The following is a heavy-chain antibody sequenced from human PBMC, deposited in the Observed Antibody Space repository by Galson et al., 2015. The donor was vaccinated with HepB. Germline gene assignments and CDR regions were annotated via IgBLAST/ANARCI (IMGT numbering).Heavy chain of an antibody. CDR2: ISGSGGTA. CDR1: GFTFSSYA. CDR3: AIGTRAYIYGDY. D-gene: IGHD5-18*01. V-gene: IGHV3-23*01. Sequence: SLRLSCAASGFTFSSYAMSWVRQAPGKGLEWVSDISGSGGTAYYADSVKGRFTISRDNSKNMLYLQMNSLRAEDTAVYYCAIGTRAYIYGDYWGQGTLVTVSS. J-gene: IGHJ4*02.